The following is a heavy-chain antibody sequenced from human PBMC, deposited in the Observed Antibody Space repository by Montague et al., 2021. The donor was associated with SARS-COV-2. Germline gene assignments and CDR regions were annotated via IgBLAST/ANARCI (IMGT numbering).Heavy chain of an antibody. CDR3: ARGSMVRGGKVYYGVDV. V-gene: IGHV4-30-2*01. J-gene: IGHJ6*02. CDR2: IYHSGXT. CDR1: GGSISSGGYS. D-gene: IGHD3-10*01. Sequence: TLSLTCAVSGGSISSGGYSWNWIRQPPGKGLEWIGYIYHSGXTXYXXXXKXRVTISLDSSKNQFSLNLTSVTAADTAVYYCARGSMVRGGKVYYGVDVWSQGTTVTVSS.